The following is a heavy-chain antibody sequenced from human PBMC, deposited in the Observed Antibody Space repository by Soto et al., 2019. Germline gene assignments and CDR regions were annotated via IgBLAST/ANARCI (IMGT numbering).Heavy chain of an antibody. Sequence: QLQLQESGPGLVKPSETLSLTCTVSGGSISSSSYYWGWIRQPPGKGLEWIGGIYYSGSTYYNPSLKSRVTISVDTSKNQFSLKLSSVTAADTAVYYCARLTQWYFDLWGRGTLVTVSS. CDR1: GGSISSSSYY. CDR2: IYYSGST. CDR3: ARLTQWYFDL. V-gene: IGHV4-39*01. J-gene: IGHJ2*01.